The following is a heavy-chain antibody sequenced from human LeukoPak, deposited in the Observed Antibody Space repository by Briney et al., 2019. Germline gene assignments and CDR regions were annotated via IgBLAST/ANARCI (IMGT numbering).Heavy chain of an antibody. Sequence: PSETLSLTCAVYGGSFSGYYWSWIRQPPGKGLEWIGEINHSGSTNYNPSLKSRVTKSVDTSKNQFSLKLSSVTAADTAVYYCARGPRYDYVWGSYRAWGDYWGQGTLVTVSS. CDR1: GGSFSGYY. CDR3: ARGPRYDYVWGSYRAWGDY. V-gene: IGHV4-34*01. D-gene: IGHD3-16*02. CDR2: INHSGST. J-gene: IGHJ4*02.